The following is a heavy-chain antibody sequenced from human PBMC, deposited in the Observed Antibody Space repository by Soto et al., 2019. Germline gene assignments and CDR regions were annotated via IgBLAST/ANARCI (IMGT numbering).Heavy chain of an antibody. V-gene: IGHV4-39*01. CDR2: VYYNGFT. CDR3: ARQKDFWSGSGHMDV. CDR1: GGSISSSNYY. J-gene: IGHJ6*03. D-gene: IGHD3-3*01. Sequence: SETLSLTCTVFGGSISSSNYYWGWIRQPPGKGLEWIGFVYYNGFTYFSPSLKGRVTISIDTSKNQFSLKLSSVTAADTAVYYFARQKDFWSGSGHMDVWGKGTTVTVSS.